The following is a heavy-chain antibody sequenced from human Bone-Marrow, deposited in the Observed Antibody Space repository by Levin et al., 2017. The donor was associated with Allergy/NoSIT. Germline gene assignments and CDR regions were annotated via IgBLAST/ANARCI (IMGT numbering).Heavy chain of an antibody. CDR2: ISSTGAHI. CDR3: ARTISTVTPHFDS. J-gene: IGHJ4*02. D-gene: IGHD3-9*01. CDR1: GFRFIMYS. Sequence: PGESLKISCEASGFRFIMYSMKWVRQAPGKGLEWVASISSTGAHISYSDSVKGRFTISRDNDRNSVFLQLNSLRADDSAVYFCARTISTVTPHFDSWGQGTTVTVSS. V-gene: IGHV3-21*01.